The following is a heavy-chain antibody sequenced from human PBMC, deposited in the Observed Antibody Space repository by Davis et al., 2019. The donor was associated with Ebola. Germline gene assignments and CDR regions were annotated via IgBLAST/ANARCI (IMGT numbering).Heavy chain of an antibody. CDR2: INPSGGST. V-gene: IGHV1-46*01. D-gene: IGHD2-15*01. J-gene: IGHJ6*02. Sequence: ASVKVSCKASGYTFTSYYMHWVRQAPGQGLAWMGIINPSGGSTSYAQKFQGRVTITADKSTSTAYMELSSLRSEDTAVYYCARWYCSGGSCYTTRREYYGMDVWGQGTTVTVSS. CDR1: GYTFTSYY. CDR3: ARWYCSGGSCYTTRREYYGMDV.